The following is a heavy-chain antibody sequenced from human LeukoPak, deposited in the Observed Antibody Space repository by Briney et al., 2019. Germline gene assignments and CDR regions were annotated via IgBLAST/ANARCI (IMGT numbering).Heavy chain of an antibody. D-gene: IGHD5-12*01. CDR2: INTDGSST. J-gene: IGHJ5*02. Sequence: GGSLRLSCAASGFTFSNYWMHGVPQAPGKGLVWVSRINTDGSSTDYADSVKGRFTISRDNAKNTLYLQMNSLRAEDTAVYYCARDLDGYRSGNGAWGQGTLVTVSS. CDR1: GFTFSNYW. V-gene: IGHV3-74*01. CDR3: ARDLDGYRSGNGA.